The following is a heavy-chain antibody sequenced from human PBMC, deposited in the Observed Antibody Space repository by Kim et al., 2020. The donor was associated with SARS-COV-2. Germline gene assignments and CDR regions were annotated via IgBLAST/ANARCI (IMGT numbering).Heavy chain of an antibody. D-gene: IGHD1-1*01. J-gene: IGHJ4*01. CDR3: AKANSSRTKRGYFDY. V-gene: IGHV3-30*02. Sequence: DSVKVRFTISRDNSKNTLYLQMNSLRAEDTAVYYCAKANSSRTKRGYFDYWGHGTLVTVSS.